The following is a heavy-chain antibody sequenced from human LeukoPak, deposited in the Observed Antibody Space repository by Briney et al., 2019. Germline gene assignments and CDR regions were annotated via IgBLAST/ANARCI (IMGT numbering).Heavy chain of an antibody. CDR1: GFTFSSYG. D-gene: IGHD2-2*02. Sequence: GGSLRLSCAASGFTFSSYGMHWVRQAPGKGLEWVAVIWYDGSNKYYADSVKGRFTISRDNSKNTLYLQMNGLRAEDTAVYYCAREGYCSSTSCYKGYYYYMDVWGKGTTVTVSS. CDR2: IWYDGSNK. V-gene: IGHV3-33*01. CDR3: AREGYCSSTSCYKGYYYYMDV. J-gene: IGHJ6*03.